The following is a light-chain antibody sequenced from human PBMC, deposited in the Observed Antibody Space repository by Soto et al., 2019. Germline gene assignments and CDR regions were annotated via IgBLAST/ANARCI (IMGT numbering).Light chain of an antibody. J-gene: IGKJ3*01. CDR1: QSISSSY. V-gene: IGKV3-20*01. CDR3: QQYGSSPIT. Sequence: EIVLTQSPGTLSLSPGERATLSCRASQSISSSYLAWYQQKPGQAPRLLMYDASSRATGIPDRFSGSGSGTDFTLTISRLEAEDFAVYYCQQYGSSPITFGPGTKVDIK. CDR2: DAS.